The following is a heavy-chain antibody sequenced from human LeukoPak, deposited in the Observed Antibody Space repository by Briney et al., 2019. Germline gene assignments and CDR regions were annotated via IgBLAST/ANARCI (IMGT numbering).Heavy chain of an antibody. J-gene: IGHJ4*01. V-gene: IGHV3-48*01. D-gene: IGHD3-10*01. CDR2: ISRGGTTV. CDR1: GFTFSTYS. Sequence: GGSLRLSCAASGFTFSTYSMNWVRQAPERGLEWVSYISRGGTTVYYTDSVKGRFTISRDNAKNSVYLQMNSLRAEDTAVYYCARDLWFQEAIEDYWGQGTLVTVSS. CDR3: ARDLWFQEAIEDY.